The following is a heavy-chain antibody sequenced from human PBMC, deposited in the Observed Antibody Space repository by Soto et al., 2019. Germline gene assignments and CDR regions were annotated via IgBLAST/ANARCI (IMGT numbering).Heavy chain of an antibody. D-gene: IGHD3-22*01. J-gene: IGHJ4*02. V-gene: IGHV1-69*13. Sequence: ASVKVSCKASGGTFSSYAISWVRQAPGQGLEWMGGIIPIFGTANYAQKFQGRVTITADESTSTAYMELSSLRSEDTAVYYCARAVAPYYDSSGYYFDYWGQGTLVTVSS. CDR1: GGTFSSYA. CDR2: IIPIFGTA. CDR3: ARAVAPYYDSSGYYFDY.